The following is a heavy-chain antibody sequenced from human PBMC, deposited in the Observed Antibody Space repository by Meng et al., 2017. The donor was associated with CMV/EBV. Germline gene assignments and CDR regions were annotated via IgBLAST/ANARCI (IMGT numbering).Heavy chain of an antibody. J-gene: IGHJ4*02. D-gene: IGHD2-2*01. V-gene: IGHV1-2*02. CDR2: INPNSGGT. Sequence: ASVKVSCKASGYTFTGYYMHWVRQAPGQGLEWMGWINPNSGGTNYAQKFQGRVTMTRDTSISTAYMELSRPRSDDTAVYYCARSESSLRMPAIWYWGQGTLVTVSS. CDR1: GYTFTGYY. CDR3: ARSESSLRMPAIWY.